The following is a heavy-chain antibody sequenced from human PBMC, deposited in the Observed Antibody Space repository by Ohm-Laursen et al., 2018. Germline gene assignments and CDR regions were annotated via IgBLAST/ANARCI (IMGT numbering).Heavy chain of an antibody. CDR3: ARGGRVVVTAIHYNWFDP. CDR2: ISSSGSTI. Sequence: SLRLSCTASGFTFSDYYMSWIRQAPGKGLEWVSYISSSGSTIYYADSVKGRFTISRDNAKNSLYLQMNSLRAEDTAVYYCARGGRVVVTAIHYNWFDPWGQGTLVTVSS. CDR1: GFTFSDYY. V-gene: IGHV3-11*01. D-gene: IGHD2-21*02. J-gene: IGHJ5*02.